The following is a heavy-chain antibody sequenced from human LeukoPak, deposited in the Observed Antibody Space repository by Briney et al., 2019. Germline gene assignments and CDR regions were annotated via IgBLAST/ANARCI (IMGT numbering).Heavy chain of an antibody. V-gene: IGHV4-59*01. Sequence: ASETLSLTCTVSGGSISSYYWSWIRQPPGKGLEWIGYIYYSGSTNYNPSLKSRVTISVDTSKNQFSLKLSSVTAADTAVYYCARDTGSGGSCDYWGQGTLVTVSS. CDR1: GGSISSYY. CDR2: IYYSGST. D-gene: IGHD2-15*01. J-gene: IGHJ4*02. CDR3: ARDTGSGGSCDY.